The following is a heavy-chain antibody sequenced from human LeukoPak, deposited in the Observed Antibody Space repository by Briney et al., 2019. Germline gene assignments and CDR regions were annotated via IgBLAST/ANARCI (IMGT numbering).Heavy chain of an antibody. D-gene: IGHD2-15*01. CDR3: ARASEGVVQPYYCYGMDV. CDR2: IKKDGSEK. J-gene: IGHJ6*02. Sequence: GGSLRLFCAASGFTFSSYWMSWVRQAPGKGLEWVDNIKKDGSEKYYVGSVKGRFTISRDNAKNSLYLQMNSLRAEDTAVYYCARASEGVVQPYYCYGMDVWGQGTTVTVSS. V-gene: IGHV3-7*01. CDR1: GFTFSSYW.